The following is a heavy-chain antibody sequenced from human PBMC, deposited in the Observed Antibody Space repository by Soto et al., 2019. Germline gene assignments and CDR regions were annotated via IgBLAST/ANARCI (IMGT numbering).Heavy chain of an antibody. Sequence: GASVKVSCKASGGTFSSYAISWVRQAPGQGLEWMGGIIPIFGTANYAQKFQGRVTITADESTSTAYMELSSLRSEDTAVYYRAREGGYSGYDYVFYYWGQGTLVTVSS. V-gene: IGHV1-69*13. CDR2: IIPIFGTA. CDR3: AREGGYSGYDYVFYY. D-gene: IGHD5-12*01. CDR1: GGTFSSYA. J-gene: IGHJ4*02.